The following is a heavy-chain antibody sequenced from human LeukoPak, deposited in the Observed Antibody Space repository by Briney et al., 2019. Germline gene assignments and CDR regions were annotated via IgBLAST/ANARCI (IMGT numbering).Heavy chain of an antibody. CDR1: GFTFRDYW. Sequence: PGGSLRLACVSAGFTFRDYWISWVRQAPAKVLEWVAQMNGDGSQIYYTDFVKGRFTTSRDNAKNSLYLQMNGLRAEDTAVYYCVAWGKSGTPWGQGTMVIVSS. J-gene: IGHJ3*01. CDR3: VAWGKSGTP. CDR2: MNGDGSQI. V-gene: IGHV3-7*01. D-gene: IGHD1-26*01.